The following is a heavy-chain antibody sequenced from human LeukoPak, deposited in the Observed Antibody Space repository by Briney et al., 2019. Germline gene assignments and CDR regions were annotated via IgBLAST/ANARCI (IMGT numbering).Heavy chain of an antibody. J-gene: IGHJ3*02. CDR3: ARDLFRITMVRGVIDAFDI. CDR1: GYTFTSYG. V-gene: IGHV1-18*01. Sequence: ASVKVSCKASGYTFTSYGISWVRRAPGQGLEWMGWISAYNGNTNYAQKLQGRVTMTTDTSTSTAYMELRSLRSDDTAVYYCARDLFRITMVRGVIDAFDIWGQGTMVTVSS. D-gene: IGHD3-10*01. CDR2: ISAYNGNT.